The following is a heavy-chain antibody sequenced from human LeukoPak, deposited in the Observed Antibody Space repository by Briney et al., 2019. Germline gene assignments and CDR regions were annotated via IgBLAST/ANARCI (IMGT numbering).Heavy chain of an antibody. CDR3: ARDSIDSSGSR. J-gene: IGHJ4*02. CDR1: GGSISSGGYY. D-gene: IGHD3-22*01. V-gene: IGHV4-31*03. CDR2: IYYSGRP. Sequence: TLSLTCTVSGGSISSGGYYWSWIRQHPGKGLEWIGYIYYSGRPYYNPSLKSRVTISVDTSKNQFSLKLSSVTAADTAVYYCARDSIDSSGSRGGQGTLVTVSS.